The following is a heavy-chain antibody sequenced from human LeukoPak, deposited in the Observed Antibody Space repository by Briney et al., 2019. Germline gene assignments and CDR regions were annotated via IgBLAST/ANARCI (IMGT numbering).Heavy chain of an antibody. CDR1: GFTFSNAW. CDR2: IKSKTDAGTI. CDR3: TTGGATTCYY. V-gene: IGHV3-15*01. J-gene: IGHJ4*02. D-gene: IGHD1-1*01. Sequence: GGSLRLSCAASGFTFSNAWMSWVRQAPGKGLEWVGHIKSKTDAGTIGYAAPVKGRFIISRDDSKNTLYLQMNSLKSEDTAVYYCTTGGATTCYYWGQGALVTVSS.